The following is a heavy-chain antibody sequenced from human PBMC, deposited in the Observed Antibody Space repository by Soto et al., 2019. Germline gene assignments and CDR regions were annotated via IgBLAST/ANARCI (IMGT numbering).Heavy chain of an antibody. CDR2: IYYTGST. J-gene: IGHJ5*02. CDR1: GGSIGSYY. D-gene: IGHD3-10*01. CDR3: ARTSPRGSGTWFDP. Sequence: SETLSLTCTVSGGSIGSYYWTWIRQPPGEGLEWIGHIYYTGSTNYNPSLKSRVTISVDTPKNQLSLKLSSVTAADTAVYYCARTSPRGSGTWFDPWGQGTLVTVSS. V-gene: IGHV4-59*08.